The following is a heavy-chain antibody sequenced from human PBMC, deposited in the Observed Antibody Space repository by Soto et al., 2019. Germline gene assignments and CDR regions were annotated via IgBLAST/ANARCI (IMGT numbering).Heavy chain of an antibody. CDR2: IDNAGSSV. Sequence: EVQLVESGGGFVQPGGSLRLSCAASGFTFSSYWMHWVRQAPGKGLVWVSRIDNAGSSVRYADSVKGRFTISRDNAKNTLYLQMNSLRAEDTAVYYCTRVGGSVSGMDVWGQGTTVTVSS. J-gene: IGHJ6*02. CDR3: TRVGGSVSGMDV. V-gene: IGHV3-74*01. CDR1: GFTFSSYW. D-gene: IGHD1-26*01.